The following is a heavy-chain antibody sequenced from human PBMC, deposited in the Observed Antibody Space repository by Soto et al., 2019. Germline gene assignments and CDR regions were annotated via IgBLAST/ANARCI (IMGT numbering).Heavy chain of an antibody. CDR1: GYTFTSYV. CDR2: ISAYNGNT. J-gene: IGHJ4*02. CDR3: ARDIMNYYDSSGYVGYFDY. D-gene: IGHD3-22*01. V-gene: IGHV1-18*01. Sequence: ASVKVSCKASGYTFTSYVISWVRQAPGQGLEWMGWISAYNGNTNYAQKLQGRVTMTTDTSTSTAYMELRSLRSDDTAVYYCARDIMNYYDSSGYVGYFDYWGQGTLVTVSS.